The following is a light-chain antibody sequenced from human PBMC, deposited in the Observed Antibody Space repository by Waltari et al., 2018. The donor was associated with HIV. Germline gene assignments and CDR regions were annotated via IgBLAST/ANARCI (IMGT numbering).Light chain of an antibody. CDR2: GKN. CDR3: NSRDSSRRV. Sequence: SSELTQDPAVSVALGQTVRITCQGDSLRSYYASWYQQKPGQAPVLVIYGKNNRPSGTPDRFSGSSSGNTASLTITGAQAEDEADYYCNSRDSSRRVFGGGTKLTVL. J-gene: IGLJ2*01. CDR1: SLRSYY. V-gene: IGLV3-19*01.